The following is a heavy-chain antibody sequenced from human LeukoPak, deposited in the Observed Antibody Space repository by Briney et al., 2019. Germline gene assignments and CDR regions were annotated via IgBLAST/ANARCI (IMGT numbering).Heavy chain of an antibody. V-gene: IGHV3-33*01. D-gene: IGHD3-10*01. CDR3: AGEIFGSGSYPDF. Sequence: GRSLRLSCAASGFSFDTYAMHWVRQAPGQGLEWVALIWHDGSHKFYSNSVRGQFTISRDNSKNTVYLQMNNLRPDDRAVYYCAGEIFGSGSYPDFWGQGTLVTVSS. CDR2: IWHDGSHK. CDR1: GFSFDTYA. J-gene: IGHJ4*02.